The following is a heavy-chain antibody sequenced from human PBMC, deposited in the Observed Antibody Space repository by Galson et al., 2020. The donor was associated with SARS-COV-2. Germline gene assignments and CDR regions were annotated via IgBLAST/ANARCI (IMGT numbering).Heavy chain of an antibody. J-gene: IGHJ4*02. CDR1: GFTFSSYE. CDR3: ARDIGAGMGLDY. D-gene: IGHD5-12*01. Sequence: LSLTCAASGFTFSSYEMNWVRQAPGKGLEWVSYISSSGSTIYYADSVKGRFTISRDNAKNSLYLQMNSLRAEDTAVYYCARDIGAGMGLDYWGQGTLVTVSS. V-gene: IGHV3-48*03. CDR2: ISSSGSTI.